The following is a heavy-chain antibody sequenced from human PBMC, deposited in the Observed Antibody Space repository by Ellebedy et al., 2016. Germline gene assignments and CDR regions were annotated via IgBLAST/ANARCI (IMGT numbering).Heavy chain of an antibody. Sequence: ASVKVSCKASGYTFTSYAMHWVRQAPGQRLEWMGRIIPILGIANYAQKFQGRVTITADKSTSTAYMELSSLRSEDTAVYYCAGSSGWSGSHYYGMDVWGQGTTVTVSS. D-gene: IGHD6-19*01. CDR2: IIPILGIA. V-gene: IGHV1-69*04. CDR1: GYTFTSYA. CDR3: AGSSGWSGSHYYGMDV. J-gene: IGHJ6*02.